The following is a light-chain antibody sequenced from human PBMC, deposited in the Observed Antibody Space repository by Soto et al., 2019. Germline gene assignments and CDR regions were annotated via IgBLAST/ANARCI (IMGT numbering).Light chain of an antibody. J-gene: IGLJ1*01. V-gene: IGLV2-14*01. CDR1: SSDVGSYVY. CDR2: EVT. Sequence: QSALTQPASVSGSPGQSITISCTGTSSDVGSYVYVSWYQQHPGKAPRLMIYEVTHRPSGVSNRFSGSKSGNTASLTISGLQAEDEADYYCSSYTGSSTFVFGTGTKVTVL. CDR3: SSYTGSSTFV.